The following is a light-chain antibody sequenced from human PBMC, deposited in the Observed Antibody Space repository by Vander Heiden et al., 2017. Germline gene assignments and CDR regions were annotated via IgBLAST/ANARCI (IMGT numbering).Light chain of an antibody. J-gene: IGKJ1*01. V-gene: IGKV1-5*03. CDR3: QQDNSYSVT. CDR1: QSISSW. Sequence: DIQMTQSPSTLSASVGDRVTITCRASQSISSWLAWYQQKPGKAPKLLIYKASSLESGVPSRLSGSASGTEFTLTISSLQPDDFATYYCQQDNSYSVTFGQGTKVEIK. CDR2: KAS.